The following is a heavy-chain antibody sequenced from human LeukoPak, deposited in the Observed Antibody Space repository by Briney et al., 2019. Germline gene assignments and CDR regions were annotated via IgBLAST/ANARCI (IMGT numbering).Heavy chain of an antibody. Sequence: SETLSITCTVSGGSISSSRYYCSWIRQPPGKGLEWIGYIYYSGTTYHNPSLKSRLTISVDTSKNQFSLKLSSVTAADTAVYYCARRGTYDIDAFDIRGQGTMVTVSS. CDR1: GGSISSSRYY. CDR3: ARRGTYDIDAFDI. V-gene: IGHV4-30-4*01. D-gene: IGHD3-9*01. CDR2: IYYSGTT. J-gene: IGHJ3*02.